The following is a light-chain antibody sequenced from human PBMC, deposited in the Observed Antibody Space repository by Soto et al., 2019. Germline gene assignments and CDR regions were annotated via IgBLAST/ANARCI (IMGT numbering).Light chain of an antibody. Sequence: DIVMTQSPLSLPVTPGEPASISCRSSQSLLHSNGYNYLDWYLQKPGQSPQLLIYLGSNRASGVPDRFSGSGSVTDCTLKFSRVEAEDVGVYYCMQALQTPVTFGQGTRLEIK. CDR3: MQALQTPVT. V-gene: IGKV2-28*01. CDR1: QSLLHSNGYNY. CDR2: LGS. J-gene: IGKJ5*01.